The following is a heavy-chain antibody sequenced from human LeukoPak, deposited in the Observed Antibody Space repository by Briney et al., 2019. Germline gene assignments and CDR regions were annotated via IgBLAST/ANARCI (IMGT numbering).Heavy chain of an antibody. J-gene: IGHJ4*02. V-gene: IGHV4-34*01. CDR2: INHSGST. Sequence: SETLSLTCAVYGGSFSGYYWSWIRQPPGKGLEWIGEINHSGSTNYNPSLKSRVTISVDTSKNQFSLKLSSVTAADTAVYYCARDGLYYYDSSGLPFDYWGQGTLVTVSS. D-gene: IGHD3-22*01. CDR1: GGSFSGYY. CDR3: ARDGLYYYDSSGLPFDY.